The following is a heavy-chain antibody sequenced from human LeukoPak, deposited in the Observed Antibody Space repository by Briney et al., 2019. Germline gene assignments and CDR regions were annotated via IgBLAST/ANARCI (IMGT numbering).Heavy chain of an antibody. CDR3: ASAYCVSTSCIYWYFDL. J-gene: IGHJ2*01. CDR2: ISATGDST. Sequence: GGSLRLSCAASGFTFSVYAMSWVRQAPGKGLEWVSVISATGDSTYYADSVKGRFTISRDNPKNTLYLQMSSLRAEDTAVYYCASAYCVSTSCIYWYFDLWGRGTLVTVSS. CDR1: GFTFSVYA. V-gene: IGHV3-23*01. D-gene: IGHD2-2*01.